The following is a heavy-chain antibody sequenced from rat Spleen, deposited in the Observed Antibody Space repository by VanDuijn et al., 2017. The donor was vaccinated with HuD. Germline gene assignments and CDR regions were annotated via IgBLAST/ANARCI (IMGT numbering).Heavy chain of an antibody. J-gene: IGHJ2*01. D-gene: IGHD1-6*01. CDR2: ISSDGFNT. CDR1: GFVFSDFH. Sequence: EVQLVESGGGLVQPGRSLKISCAASGFVFSDFHLAWVRQAPTKGLEWVASISSDGFNTYYPDSVKGRFTISRANSENTVQLQMNSLWSEDTATYYCTRDRILRSTGFDYWGQGVMVTVSS. V-gene: IGHV5S23*01. CDR3: TRDRILRSTGFDY.